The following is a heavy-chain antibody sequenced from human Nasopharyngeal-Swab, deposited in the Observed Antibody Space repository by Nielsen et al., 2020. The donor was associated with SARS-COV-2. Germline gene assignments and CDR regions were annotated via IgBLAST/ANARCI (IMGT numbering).Heavy chain of an antibody. V-gene: IGHV3-30*03. CDR2: IAHDASNE. CDR1: GFTFSSLG. D-gene: IGHD4-17*01. CDR3: ARDAPAHYGAFY. J-gene: IGHJ4*02. Sequence: GESLKISCAASGFTFSSLGMPWVRQAPGKGLEWVAFIAHDASNEYYGDSVKGRFSISRDSSKNTLYLQLDSLRGEDTAVYYCARDAPAHYGAFYWGRGTLVTVSS.